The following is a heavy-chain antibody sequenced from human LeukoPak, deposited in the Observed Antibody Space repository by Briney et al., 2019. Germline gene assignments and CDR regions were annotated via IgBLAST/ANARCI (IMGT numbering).Heavy chain of an antibody. CDR3: AKDPRNILTGDYDDFDI. CDR2: ISAYNGDT. CDR1: GYTFTSYG. V-gene: IGHV1-18*01. Sequence: GASVKVSCKASGYTFTSYGINWVRQAPGQGLEWMGWISAYNGDTNYAQKLQGRVTMTTDTSTSTAYMELRSLRSDDTAVYYCAKDPRNILTGDYDDFDIWGQGTMVIVSS. J-gene: IGHJ3*02. D-gene: IGHD3-9*01.